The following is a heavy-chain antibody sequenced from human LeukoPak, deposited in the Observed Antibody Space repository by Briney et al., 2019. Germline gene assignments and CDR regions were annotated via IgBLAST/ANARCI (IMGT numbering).Heavy chain of an antibody. CDR3: AKAFSAELIGD. D-gene: IGHD3-10*01. J-gene: IGHJ4*02. CDR1: GFTFSSYG. CDR2: ISGSGGST. Sequence: LGGSLRLSCAASGFTFSSYGMSWVRQAPGKGLEWVSAISGSGGSTYYADSVKGRFTISRDNSKNTLYLQMNSLRAEDTAVYYCAKAFSAELIGDWGQGTLVTVSS. V-gene: IGHV3-23*01.